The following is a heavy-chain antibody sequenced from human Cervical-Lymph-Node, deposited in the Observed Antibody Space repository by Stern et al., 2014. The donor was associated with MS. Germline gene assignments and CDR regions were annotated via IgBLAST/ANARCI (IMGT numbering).Heavy chain of an antibody. V-gene: IGHV3-74*01. CDR3: VRDIPGTGYAYDY. Sequence: EVQLVESGGGLVQPGGSLRLSWAASGFTFSSYWMHWVRQAPGKGLVWVSRVDSDGSGTSYADSVKGRFTISRDNAKNTVYLQMNSLRAEDTATYYCVRDIPGTGYAYDYWGQGTLVTVSS. J-gene: IGHJ4*02. CDR2: VDSDGSGT. CDR1: GFTFSSYW. D-gene: IGHD5-12*01.